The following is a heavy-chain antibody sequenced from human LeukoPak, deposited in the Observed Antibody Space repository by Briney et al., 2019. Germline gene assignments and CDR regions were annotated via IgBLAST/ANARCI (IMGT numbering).Heavy chain of an antibody. V-gene: IGHV4-59*01. Sequence: PSETLSLTCTVSGGSISSYYWSWIRQPPGKGLEWIGYIYHSGSTYYNPSLKSRVTIPLDRSKNKFSLKLSSITAGDRALYSLARGLGPREEEEVGGGAFDIWGQGTMVTVSS. J-gene: IGHJ3*02. CDR1: GGSISSYY. CDR3: ARGLGPREEEEVGGGAFDI. CDR2: IYHSGST. D-gene: IGHD3-16*01.